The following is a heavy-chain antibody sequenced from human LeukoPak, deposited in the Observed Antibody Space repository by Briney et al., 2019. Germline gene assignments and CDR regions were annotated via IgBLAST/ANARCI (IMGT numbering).Heavy chain of an antibody. CDR1: GFTFSSYW. V-gene: IGHV3-7*01. CDR2: IKEDGSEK. CDR3: ARDGGYPYYYDSSAETTPDY. Sequence: PGGSLRLSCAASGFTFSSYWMSWVRQAPGKGLEWVANIKEDGSEKHYVDSVKGRFTISRDNAKNSLYLQMNSLRAEDTAVYYCARDGGYPYYYDSSAETTPDYWGQGTLATVSS. D-gene: IGHD3-22*01. J-gene: IGHJ4*02.